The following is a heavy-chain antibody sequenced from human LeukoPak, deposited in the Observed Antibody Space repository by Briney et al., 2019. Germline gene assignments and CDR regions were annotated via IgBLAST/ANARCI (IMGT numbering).Heavy chain of an antibody. CDR1: GFTFSSHA. CDR3: ARAHNWKYGSFDF. J-gene: IGHJ4*02. Sequence: PGGSLRLSCAASGFTFSSHAMNWVRQAPGKGLEWVSSISTSSHRIFDADSVKGRFTISRDNSKNTLNLQMNSLRAEDTAVYYCARAHNWKYGSFDFWGQGTLVTVSS. D-gene: IGHD1-7*01. V-gene: IGHV3-21*01. CDR2: ISTSSHRI.